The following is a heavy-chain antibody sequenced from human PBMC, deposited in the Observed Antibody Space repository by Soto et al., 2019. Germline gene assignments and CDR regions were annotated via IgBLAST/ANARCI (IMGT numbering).Heavy chain of an antibody. D-gene: IGHD3-22*01. CDR1: GVSISSGNW. Sequence: SETLSLTCDVSGVSISSGNWWSWGRQHPGKGLVWIAEVYNDGSANYHPSLESRATISVDRSKNQFSLRLSSVTAADTGKYYFARLVYDSRLNYLYFDHWGQGTLVTVSS. V-gene: IGHV4-4*02. CDR2: VYNDGSA. CDR3: ARLVYDSRLNYLYFDH. J-gene: IGHJ4*02.